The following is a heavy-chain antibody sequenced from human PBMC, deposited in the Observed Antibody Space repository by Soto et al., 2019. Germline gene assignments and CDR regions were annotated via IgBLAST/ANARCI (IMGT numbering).Heavy chain of an antibody. CDR1: GYTFDNYA. CDR3: ARVQYSGYDFKLAFDI. Sequence: QVQLVQSGAQVKKPGASVKVSCKASGYTFDNYALHWVRQAPGRRLEWMGWIHAGNGYTKYSQRFQGRVTITRDTSASTVHMDLSSLRSEDTAGYYCARVQYSGYDFKLAFDIWGQGTMVTVSS. J-gene: IGHJ3*02. CDR2: IHAGNGYT. D-gene: IGHD5-12*01. V-gene: IGHV1-3*01.